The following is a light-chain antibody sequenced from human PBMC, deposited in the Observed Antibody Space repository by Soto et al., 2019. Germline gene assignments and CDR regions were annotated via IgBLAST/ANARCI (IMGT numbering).Light chain of an antibody. CDR1: QGISNY. CDR3: QKYNRAPRT. J-gene: IGKJ1*01. Sequence: DIQMTQSPSSLSASVGDTVTITCRASQGISNYLAWYQQKPGQVPNLLIYAASTLQSGVPSRFSGSGSGTDFTLTISSLRPEDVATYYCQKYNRAPRTFGQGNKVEI. V-gene: IGKV1-27*01. CDR2: AAS.